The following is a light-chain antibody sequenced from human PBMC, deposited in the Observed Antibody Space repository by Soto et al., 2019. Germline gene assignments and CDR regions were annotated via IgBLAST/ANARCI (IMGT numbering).Light chain of an antibody. J-gene: IGKJ4*01. CDR1: QRVTSNY. V-gene: IGKV3-20*01. CDR3: QQYGSSPLT. Sequence: EMVLTQSPDTLSLSPGERAALSCRASQRVTSNYLAWYQKKPDQAPRLLIYGASIRANGIPDRSSGSGSGTDFTLTITRLEPEDFAVYYCQQYGSSPLTFGGGTKVDIK. CDR2: GAS.